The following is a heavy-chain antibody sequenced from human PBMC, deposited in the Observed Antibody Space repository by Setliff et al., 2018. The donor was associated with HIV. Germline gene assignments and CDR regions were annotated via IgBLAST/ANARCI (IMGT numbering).Heavy chain of an antibody. CDR3: ARSPSYRSSWEYYFDY. CDR1: GGSISGYH. D-gene: IGHD6-13*01. Sequence: SETLSLTCPVSGGSISGYHWNWLRQTPGKGLEWIGYIYTSRDTNYNHSLRTRVTISVDTSNQFSLKFSSVTAADAAVYYCARSPSYRSSWEYYFDYWGQGILVTVS. V-gene: IGHV4-4*09. CDR2: IYTSRDT. J-gene: IGHJ4*02.